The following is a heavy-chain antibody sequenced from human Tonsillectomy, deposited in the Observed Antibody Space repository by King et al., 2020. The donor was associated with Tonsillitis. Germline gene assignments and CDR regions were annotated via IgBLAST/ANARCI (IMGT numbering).Heavy chain of an antibody. Sequence: VQLVESGGGLVKPGGSLRLSWAASGFTFINAWMTWFRQAPGKGLDGVGRIKTKTDVGTTDYAAPVKGRFTISRDDSKNTLYLQMNSLKTEDTAVYYCTTQASVTVDYWGQGTLVTVSS. CDR1: GFTFINAW. D-gene: IGHD1-14*01. CDR2: IKTKTDVGTT. CDR3: TTQASVTVDY. J-gene: IGHJ4*02. V-gene: IGHV3-15*01.